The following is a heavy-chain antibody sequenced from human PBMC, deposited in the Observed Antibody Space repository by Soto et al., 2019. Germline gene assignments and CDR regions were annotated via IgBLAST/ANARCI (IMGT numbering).Heavy chain of an antibody. D-gene: IGHD1-20*01. V-gene: IGHV3-21*01. CDR3: ARDRSAGITGTDAFDI. J-gene: IGHJ3*02. Sequence: GGSLRLSCAASGFTFSSYSMNWVRQAPGKGLEWVSSISSSSSYIYYADSVKGRFTISRDNAKNSLYLQLNSLSAEDKDVYYCARDRSAGITGTDAFDIWGQGTMVTVSS. CDR1: GFTFSSYS. CDR2: ISSSSSYI.